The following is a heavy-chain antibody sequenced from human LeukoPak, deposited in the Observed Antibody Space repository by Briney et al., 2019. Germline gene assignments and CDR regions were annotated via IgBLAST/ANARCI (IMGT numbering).Heavy chain of an antibody. CDR3: ARDKIEGPTFLDY. CDR1: GFTFSSYE. D-gene: IGHD1-26*01. CDR2: ISSSGSTI. J-gene: IGHJ4*02. Sequence: GGSLRLSCAASGFTFSSYEMNWVRQAPGKGLEWVSYISSSGSTIYYADSVKGRFTISRDNGKNSLFLQMDSLRAEDTALYYCARDKIEGPTFLDYWGQGALVTVSS. V-gene: IGHV3-48*03.